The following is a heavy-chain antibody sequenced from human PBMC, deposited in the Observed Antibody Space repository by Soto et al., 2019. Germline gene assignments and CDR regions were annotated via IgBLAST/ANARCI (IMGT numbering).Heavy chain of an antibody. J-gene: IGHJ3*02. CDR3: ARGGPYCGSGCYPCAFYI. Sequence: GGSLRLSCAASGFTFSTYGMHWVRQTPGKGLEWVAIIWYEGLNIYYADSVKGRFTISRDDSKNTVYLEMNSLRPGDTAVYYCARGGPYCGSGCYPCAFYIWGHGTVVTVAS. D-gene: IGHD6-19*01. CDR2: IWYEGLNI. CDR1: GFTFSTYG. V-gene: IGHV3-33*01.